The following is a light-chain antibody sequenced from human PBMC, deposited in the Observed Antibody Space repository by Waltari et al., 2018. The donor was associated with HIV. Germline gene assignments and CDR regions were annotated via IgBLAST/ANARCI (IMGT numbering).Light chain of an antibody. CDR3: SSYGDNIRVL. V-gene: IGLV2-8*01. Sequence: QSALTQPPSASGSLGQSVPISCTGSSSDIGAYDSVSWFQQPPTTAPNLLRYEFSKRPSGVPERFSGSRSGETAFLSVSGLQPDDTAGYFCSSYGDNIRVLFGGGTNLTVL. CDR1: SSDIGAYDS. J-gene: IGLJ2*01. CDR2: EFS.